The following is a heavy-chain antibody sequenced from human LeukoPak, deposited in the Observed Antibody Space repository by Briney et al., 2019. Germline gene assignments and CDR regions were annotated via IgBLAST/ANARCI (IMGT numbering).Heavy chain of an antibody. CDR2: ISSSSSYI. CDR1: GFTFSSYS. D-gene: IGHD2-15*01. CDR3: ATALGYCSGGSCYFDY. V-gene: IGHV3-21*01. Sequence: GGSLRLSCAASGFTFSSYSMNWVRQAPGKGLEGVSSISSSSSYIYYADSVKGRFTISSDNAKNSLYLQMNSLRAEDTAVYYCATALGYCSGGSCYFDYWGQGTLVTVSS. J-gene: IGHJ4*02.